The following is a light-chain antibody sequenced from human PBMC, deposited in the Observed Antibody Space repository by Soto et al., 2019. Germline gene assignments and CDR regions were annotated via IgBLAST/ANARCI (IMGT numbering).Light chain of an antibody. CDR2: DAS. J-gene: IGKJ2*02. CDR3: QQFDSVPCT. V-gene: IGKV1-33*01. CDR1: QDITHY. Sequence: IQMTQSPSSLSASVGDRVTITCQASQDITHYLIWYQQKPGKAPKVLIYDASSLGTGVSSRFSGSGSGTHFTLTISSLKPEDIATYYCQQFDSVPCTFGQGTKLEIK.